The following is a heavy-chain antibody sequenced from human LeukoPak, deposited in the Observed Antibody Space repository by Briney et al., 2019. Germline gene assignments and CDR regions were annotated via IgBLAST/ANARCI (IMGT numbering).Heavy chain of an antibody. V-gene: IGHV1-18*04. J-gene: IGHJ4*02. CDR1: GYTFTSYG. Sequence: ASVKVSCKASGYTFTSYGISWVRQAPGQGREGMGWISAYNGNTNYAQKLQGRVTMTTDTSTSTAYMELRSLRSDDTAVYYCARDPTNSYGSGTPFDYWGQGTLVTVSS. CDR3: ARDPTNSYGSGTPFDY. D-gene: IGHD3-10*01. CDR2: ISAYNGNT.